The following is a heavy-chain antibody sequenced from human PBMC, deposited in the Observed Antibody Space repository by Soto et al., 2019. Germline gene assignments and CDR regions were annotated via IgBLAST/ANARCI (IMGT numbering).Heavy chain of an antibody. Sequence: QVQLQQWGAGLLKPSETLSLTCAVYGGSFSGYYWSWIRKPPGKGREWIGEINHSGSTNYNPSLKSRVTISVDTSKNQFSLKLSSVTAADTAVYYCARYCPGIAGDRFDYWGQGTLVTVSS. J-gene: IGHJ4*02. V-gene: IGHV4-34*01. D-gene: IGHD6-13*01. CDR2: INHSGST. CDR3: ARYCPGIAGDRFDY. CDR1: GGSFSGYY.